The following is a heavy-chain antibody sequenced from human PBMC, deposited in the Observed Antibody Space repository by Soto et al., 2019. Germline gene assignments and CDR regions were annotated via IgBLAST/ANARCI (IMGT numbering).Heavy chain of an antibody. J-gene: IGHJ4*02. V-gene: IGHV3-30*18. CDR3: AKVNGKLELRGTSLAQIDY. CDR1: GFTFSSYG. CDR2: ISYDGSNK. Sequence: GGSLRLSCAASGFTFSSYGMHWVRQAPGKGLEWVAVISYDGSNKYYADSVKGRFTISRDNSKNKLYLQMNSLRAEDTAVYYCAKVNGKLELRGTSLAQIDYWGQGTLVTVSS. D-gene: IGHD1-7*01.